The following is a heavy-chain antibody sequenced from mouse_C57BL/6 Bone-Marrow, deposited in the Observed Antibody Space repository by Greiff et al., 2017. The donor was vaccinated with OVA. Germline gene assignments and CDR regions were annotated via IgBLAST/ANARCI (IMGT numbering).Heavy chain of an antibody. CDR2: ISSGGDYI. Sequence: EVMLVESGEGLVKPGGSLKLSCAASGFTFSSYAMSWVRQTPEKRLEWVAYISSGGDYIYYADTVKGRFTISRDKTRNTLYLQRSSLKSEDTAMYYCTRDRWDGYDEGFAYWGQGTLVTVSA. CDR1: GFTFSSYA. CDR3: TRDRWDGYDEGFAY. D-gene: IGHD2-2*01. V-gene: IGHV5-9-1*02. J-gene: IGHJ3*01.